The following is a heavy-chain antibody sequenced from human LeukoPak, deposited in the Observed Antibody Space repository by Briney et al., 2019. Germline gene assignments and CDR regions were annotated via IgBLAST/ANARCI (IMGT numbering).Heavy chain of an antibody. D-gene: IGHD2-2*01. CDR1: GYTLTELS. CDR3: ATAHPQRCTSCYFVYQNWFDS. Sequence: GASVKVSCKVSGYTLTELSMHWVRQAPGKGLEWMGGFDPEDGETIYAQTFQGRVTMTEDTSTDTAYMELSSLRSEDTAVYYCATAHPQRCTSCYFVYQNWFDSWGQGTLVTVSS. J-gene: IGHJ5*01. CDR2: FDPEDGET. V-gene: IGHV1-24*01.